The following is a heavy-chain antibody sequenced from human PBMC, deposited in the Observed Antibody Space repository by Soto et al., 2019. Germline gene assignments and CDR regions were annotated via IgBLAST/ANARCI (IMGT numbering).Heavy chain of an antibody. Sequence: GGSLRLSCAASGFTFSTYAMSWVRQAPGKGLEWVSAISRNGDSTYYADSVKGRFTISRDDSKNTLYLQMNSLRAEDTAVYYCGGDSSGYYYPDVFDIWGQGTMVNVSS. V-gene: IGHV3-23*01. CDR1: GFTFSTYA. J-gene: IGHJ3*02. D-gene: IGHD3-22*01. CDR3: GGDSSGYYYPDVFDI. CDR2: ISRNGDST.